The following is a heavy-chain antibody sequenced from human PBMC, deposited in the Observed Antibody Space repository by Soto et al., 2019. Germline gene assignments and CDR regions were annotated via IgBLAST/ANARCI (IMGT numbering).Heavy chain of an antibody. Sequence: SETLSLTCTVSGGSISSGGYYWSWIRQHPGKGLEWIGYIYYSGSTYYNPSLKSRVTISVDTSKNQFSLKLSSVTAADTAVYYCASVGSGMIFYWGQGTLVTVSS. CDR3: ASVGSGMIFY. J-gene: IGHJ4*02. CDR2: IYYSGST. V-gene: IGHV4-31*03. CDR1: GGSISSGGYY. D-gene: IGHD3-16*01.